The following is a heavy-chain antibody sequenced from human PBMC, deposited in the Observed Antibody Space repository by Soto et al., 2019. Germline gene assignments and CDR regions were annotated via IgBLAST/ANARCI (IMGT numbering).Heavy chain of an antibody. CDR1: GSALTELS. V-gene: IGHV1-24*01. CDR2: FDPEDGET. Sequence: SVKVSCKVSGSALTELSMHWVRQAPGKGLDWIGGFDPEDGETIYAQKFQGRVTMTEDTSTDTAYMELSRLRSEDTHVYYCATGVEVGATPHHDYYYGMDVWG. J-gene: IGHJ6*02. D-gene: IGHD1-26*01. CDR3: ATGVEVGATPHHDYYYGMDV.